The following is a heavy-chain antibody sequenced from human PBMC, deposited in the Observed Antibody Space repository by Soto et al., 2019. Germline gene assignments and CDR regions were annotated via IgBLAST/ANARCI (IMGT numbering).Heavy chain of an antibody. V-gene: IGHV3-48*02. D-gene: IGHD3-10*01. CDR1: GFTFSSYS. J-gene: IGHJ6*02. CDR3: ARDPVRGVRGLGTNIYYYGMDV. Sequence: GGSLRLSCAASGFTFSSYSMNWVRQAPGEGLEWVSYISSSSSTIYYADSVKGRFTISRDNAKSSLYLQMNSLRDEDTAVYYCARDPVRGVRGLGTNIYYYGMDVWGQGTTVTVSS. CDR2: ISSSSSTI.